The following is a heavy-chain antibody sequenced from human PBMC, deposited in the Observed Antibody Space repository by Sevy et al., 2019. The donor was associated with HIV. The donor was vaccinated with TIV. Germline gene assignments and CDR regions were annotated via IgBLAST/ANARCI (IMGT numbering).Heavy chain of an antibody. V-gene: IGHV4-59*11. Sequence: SETLSLTCTVSGGSISGHYWGWIRQSPGKGLEWIAYMYDSGSSNYNTSLRSRVTISVDTSKNQISLRLSSVTAADTAVYYCARGGALTYYDTSGFQNYFDSWGPGTLVTVSS. J-gene: IGHJ4*02. CDR3: ARGGALTYYDTSGFQNYFDS. D-gene: IGHD3-22*01. CDR2: MYDSGSS. CDR1: GGSISGHY.